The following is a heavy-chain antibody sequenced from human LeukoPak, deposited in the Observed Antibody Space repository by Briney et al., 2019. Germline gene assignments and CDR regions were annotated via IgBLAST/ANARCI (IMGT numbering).Heavy chain of an antibody. D-gene: IGHD3-10*01. CDR1: GYTFTSYG. V-gene: IGHV1-18*01. Sequence: ASVKVSCKASGYTFTSYGISWVRQAPGQGLEWMGWISAYNGNTTYAQKLQGRVTMTTDTSTSTAYMELRSLRSDDTAVYYCARDQELYYYGSGSYSLFDYWGQGTLVTVSS. J-gene: IGHJ4*02. CDR3: ARDQELYYYGSGSYSLFDY. CDR2: ISAYNGNT.